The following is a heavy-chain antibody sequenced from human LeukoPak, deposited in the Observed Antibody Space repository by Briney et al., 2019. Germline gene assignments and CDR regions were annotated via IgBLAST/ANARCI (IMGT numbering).Heavy chain of an antibody. CDR3: ARQAGYSSSWYARDAFDI. Sequence: GESLKISCKGSGYSFTSYWIGWVRQMPGKGPEWMGIIYPGDSDTRYSPSFQGQVTISADKSISTAYLQWSSLKASDTAMYYCARQAGYSSSWYARDAFDIWGQGTMVTVSS. D-gene: IGHD6-13*01. CDR2: IYPGDSDT. V-gene: IGHV5-51*01. CDR1: GYSFTSYW. J-gene: IGHJ3*02.